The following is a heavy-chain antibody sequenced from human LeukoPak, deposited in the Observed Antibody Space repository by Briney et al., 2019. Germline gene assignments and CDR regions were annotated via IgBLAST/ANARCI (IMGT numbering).Heavy chain of an antibody. J-gene: IGHJ6*02. CDR1: GYTLTGNY. CDR2: INPNTGAT. V-gene: IGHV1-2*02. CDR3: ASVGVVADYGLDV. Sequence: ASVKVSCKASGYTLTGNYLHWVRQAPGQGLEWMGWINPNTGATTYAQRFQGRVTLTRDTSISTAYVDLSRLRPDDTAVYYCASVGVVADYGLDVWGQGTTVTVSS. D-gene: IGHD2-15*01.